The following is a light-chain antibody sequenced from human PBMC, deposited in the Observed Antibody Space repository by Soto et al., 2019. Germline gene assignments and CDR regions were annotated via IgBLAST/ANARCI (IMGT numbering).Light chain of an antibody. CDR2: EVT. CDR3: CSYADNTDYV. V-gene: IGLV2-8*01. CDR1: SSDVGAYNY. J-gene: IGLJ1*01. Sequence: LTQPPSASGSLGQSVTISCTGTSSDVGAYNYVSWYQQHPGKAPKLMIYEVTRRPSGVPDRFSGSKSGNTASLNVSGLQAEDEADYYCCSYADNTDYVFGTGTKVTVL.